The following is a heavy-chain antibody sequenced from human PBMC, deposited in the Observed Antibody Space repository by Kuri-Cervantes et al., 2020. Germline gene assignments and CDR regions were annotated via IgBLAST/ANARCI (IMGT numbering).Heavy chain of an antibody. CDR1: GFTFNTYD. V-gene: IGHV3-53*01. Sequence: GESLKISCTASGFTFNTYDMNWVRQAPGKGLEWVSVLYGDGSTYYADSVKGRFTISRDNSKNTLYLQMNSLRAEDTAVYYCAKTLPRRVIKGCAFDIWGQGTMVTVSS. J-gene: IGHJ3*02. CDR3: AKTLPRRVIKGCAFDI. D-gene: IGHD3-22*01. CDR2: LYGDGST.